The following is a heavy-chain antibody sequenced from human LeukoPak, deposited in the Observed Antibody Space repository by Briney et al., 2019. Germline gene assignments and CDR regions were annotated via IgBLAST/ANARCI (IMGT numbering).Heavy chain of an antibody. CDR2: VNSDGSAT. CDR3: TSFYETN. Sequence: GGSLRLSCAASGFIFTRYWMHWVRQAPGKGLVWVSHVNSDGSATSYADSVKGRFTISRDNAKNTVYLHMNSLRVEDTAVYYCTSFYETNWGQGTLVTVSS. J-gene: IGHJ4*02. V-gene: IGHV3-74*01. D-gene: IGHD2/OR15-2a*01. CDR1: GFIFTRYW.